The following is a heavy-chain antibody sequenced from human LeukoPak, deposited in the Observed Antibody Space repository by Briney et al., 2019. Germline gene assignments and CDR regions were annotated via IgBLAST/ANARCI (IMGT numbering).Heavy chain of an antibody. CDR3: ARESGIAAALDL. J-gene: IGHJ5*02. V-gene: IGHV3-30-3*01. Sequence: GRSLRLSCVASGFTFSTYAMHWVRQAPGKGLEWVAVISFDGSNTYYADSVKGRFTISRDNAKNTLYLQMNSLRAEDTAVYYCARESGIAAALDLWGQGTLVTVSS. D-gene: IGHD6-13*01. CDR2: ISFDGSNT. CDR1: GFTFSTYA.